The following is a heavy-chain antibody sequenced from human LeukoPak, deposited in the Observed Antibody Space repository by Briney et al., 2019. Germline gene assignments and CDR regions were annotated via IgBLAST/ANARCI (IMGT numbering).Heavy chain of an antibody. CDR3: ARGAARIAAAGILLGFDY. CDR1: GYTFTGYY. Sequence: ASVKVSCKASGYTFTGYYMHWVRQAPGQGLEWMGRINPNSGGTNYAQKFQGRVTMTRDTSISTAYMELSRLRSDDTAVYYCARGAARIAAAGILLGFDYWGQGTLVTVSS. CDR2: INPNSGGT. V-gene: IGHV1-2*06. D-gene: IGHD6-13*01. J-gene: IGHJ4*02.